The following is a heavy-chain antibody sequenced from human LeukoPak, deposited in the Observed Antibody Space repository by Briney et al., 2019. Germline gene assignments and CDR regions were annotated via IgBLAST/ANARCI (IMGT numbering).Heavy chain of an antibody. J-gene: IGHJ4*02. CDR3: ARQLGGSGSYSYFDY. Sequence: SETLSLSCTVSGVSISSFHWSWIRQPPGNGLEWIGSIYYSGSTNSNPSLKSRVTTSVDTSKNQFPLKLSSATAADTAVYYCARQLGGSGSYSYFDYWGQGTLVTVSS. V-gene: IGHV4-59*08. D-gene: IGHD3-10*01. CDR2: IYYSGST. CDR1: GVSISSFH.